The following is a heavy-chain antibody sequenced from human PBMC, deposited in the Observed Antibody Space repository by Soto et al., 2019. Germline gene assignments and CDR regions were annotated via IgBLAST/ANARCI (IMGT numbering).Heavy chain of an antibody. CDR3: AREANTIYAPHGLDV. V-gene: IGHV3-21*01. CDR2: LSSGSFYI. D-gene: IGHD3-3*01. CDR1: GCPFYSCG. Sequence: PGGSLTLSFPVSGCPFYSCGMSWVRQAPGQGLEWVASLSSGSFYIFHADSIRGRFTISRDDAKNLLFLQMNSLTIEDTATYYCAREANTIYAPHGLDVWGQGTAVTV. J-gene: IGHJ6*02.